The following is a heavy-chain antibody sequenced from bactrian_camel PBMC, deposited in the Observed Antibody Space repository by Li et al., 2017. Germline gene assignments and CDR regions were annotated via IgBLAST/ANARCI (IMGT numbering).Heavy chain of an antibody. Sequence: VQLVESGGGSVQAGGSLRLSCAASLYSTSIYCMVWFRQAPGKGLEWVSSIDSDDSRTYYADSVKGRFTISRDNAKYTVYLQLNSLQTDDTALYYCAKDRSRRADGPNWYWGSSLDEYDYWGQGTQVTVS. CDR3: AKDRSRRADGPNWYWGSSLDEYDY. CDR1: LYSTSIYC. CDR2: IDSDDSRT. D-gene: IGHD6*01. V-gene: IGHV3S1*01. J-gene: IGHJ4*01.